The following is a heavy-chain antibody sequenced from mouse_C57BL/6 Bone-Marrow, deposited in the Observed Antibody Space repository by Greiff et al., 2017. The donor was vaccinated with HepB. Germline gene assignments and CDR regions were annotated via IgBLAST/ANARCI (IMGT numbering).Heavy chain of an antibody. D-gene: IGHD2-1*01. V-gene: IGHV5-4*01. Sequence: EVKLMESGGGLVKPGGSLKLSCAASGFTFSSYAMSWVRQTPEKRLEWVATISDGGSYTYYPDNVKGRFTISRDNAKNNLYLQMSHLKSEDTAMYYCARDPIGNSFAYWGQGTLVTVSA. J-gene: IGHJ3*01. CDR1: GFTFSSYA. CDR3: ARDPIGNSFAY. CDR2: ISDGGSYT.